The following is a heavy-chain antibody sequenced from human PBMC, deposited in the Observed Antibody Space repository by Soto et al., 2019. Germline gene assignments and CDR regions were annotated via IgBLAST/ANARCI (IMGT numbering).Heavy chain of an antibody. CDR2: ISVYNGNT. CDR3: AKNDGYSNGYWVN. J-gene: IGHJ4*02. CDR1: GYTFTSYG. D-gene: IGHD6-19*01. Sequence: QVQLVQSGAEVKKPGASVKVSCKASGYTFTSYGINWVRQAPGQGLEWMGWISVYNGNTNYAQKLQGRVTMTTDTSTSTAYRELRSLRSDDTAVYYCAKNDGYSNGYWVNWGQGTLVTVSS. V-gene: IGHV1-18*01.